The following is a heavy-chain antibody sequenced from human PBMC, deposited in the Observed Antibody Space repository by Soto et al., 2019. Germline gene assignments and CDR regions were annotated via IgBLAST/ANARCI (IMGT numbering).Heavy chain of an antibody. J-gene: IGHJ6*02. V-gene: IGHV1-18*01. D-gene: IGHD3-3*01. CDR3: ASGIYDFWSGYYAYYYYGMDV. Sequence: GASVKVSCKASGYTVTIYGISWVRQAPGQGLEWMGWISAYNGNTNYAQKLQGIVTMTTDTSTSTAYMELRSLRSDDTAVYYCASGIYDFWSGYYAYYYYGMDVWGQGTTVTVSS. CDR1: GYTVTIYG. CDR2: ISAYNGNT.